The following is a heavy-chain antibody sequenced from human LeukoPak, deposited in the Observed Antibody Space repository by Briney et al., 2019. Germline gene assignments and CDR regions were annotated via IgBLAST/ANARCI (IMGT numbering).Heavy chain of an antibody. D-gene: IGHD2-8*01. CDR2: IRRKDNSYAT. CDR3: TRHSPRGYCTNGVCYTPPFDY. CDR1: VFTFSGSA. J-gene: IGHJ4*02. V-gene: IGHV3-73*01. Sequence: GGSLRLSCAASVFTFSGSAMHWVRQASGKGLEWVGRIRRKDNSYATAYAASVKGRFTIFRDDSKNTAYPQMSIMKSEDTAVYYCTRHSPRGYCTNGVCYTPPFDYWGQGTLVTVSS.